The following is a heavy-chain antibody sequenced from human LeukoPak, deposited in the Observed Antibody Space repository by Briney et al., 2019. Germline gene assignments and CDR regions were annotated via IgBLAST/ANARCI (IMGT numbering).Heavy chain of an antibody. CDR3: ARSGIDDYDILTGPYKGGYYFDY. Sequence: KPSETLSLTCTVSGGSVSSYYWSWVRQPPGKGLEWIGSIYYSGSTYYNPSLKSRVTISVDTSKNQFSLKLSSVTAADTAVYYCARSGIDDYDILTGPYKGGYYFDYWSQGTLVTVSS. CDR2: IYYSGST. J-gene: IGHJ4*02. CDR1: GGSVSSYY. V-gene: IGHV4-59*05. D-gene: IGHD3-9*01.